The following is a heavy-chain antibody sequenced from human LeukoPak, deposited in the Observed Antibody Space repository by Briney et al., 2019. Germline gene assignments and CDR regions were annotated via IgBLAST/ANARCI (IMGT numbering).Heavy chain of an antibody. V-gene: IGHV3-7*01. J-gene: IGHJ5*02. Sequence: GGSLRLSCAASGFTFSSYAMSWVRQAPGKGLEWVANIKQDGSEKYYVDSVKGRFTISRDNAKNSLYLQMNSLRAEDTAVYYCARDSVGYSYGTNWFDPWGQGTLVTVSS. CDR1: GFTFSSYA. CDR3: ARDSVGYSYGTNWFDP. D-gene: IGHD5-18*01. CDR2: IKQDGSEK.